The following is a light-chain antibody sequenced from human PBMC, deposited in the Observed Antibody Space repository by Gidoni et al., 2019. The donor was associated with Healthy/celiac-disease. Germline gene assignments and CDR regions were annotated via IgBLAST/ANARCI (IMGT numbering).Light chain of an antibody. CDR2: EVS. Sequence: QSAMSQPASVSGSPGQTITISCTGTSSSVVGYNYVSWYQQHPGNAPKIMNYEVSNRPSGVSNRFSGSKSGNTASLTISGLQAEDEADYYCSSYTSSSTLEVFGGGTKLTVL. CDR1: SSSVVGYNY. V-gene: IGLV2-14*01. J-gene: IGLJ2*01. CDR3: SSYTSSSTLEV.